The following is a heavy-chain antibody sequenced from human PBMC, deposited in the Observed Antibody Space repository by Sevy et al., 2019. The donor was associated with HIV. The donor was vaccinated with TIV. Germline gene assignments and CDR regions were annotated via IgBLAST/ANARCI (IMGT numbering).Heavy chain of an antibody. V-gene: IGHV4-30-4*01. D-gene: IGHD6-13*01. CDR3: ARRIAAAGTRAFDI. CDR1: GGSISSGDYY. CDR2: IYYSGST. J-gene: IGHJ3*02. Sequence: AETLSLTCTVSGGSISSGDYYWSWIRQPPGKGLEWIGYIYYSGSTYYNPSLKSRVTISVDTSKNQFSLKLSSVTAADTAVYYCARRIAAAGTRAFDIWGQGTMVTVSS.